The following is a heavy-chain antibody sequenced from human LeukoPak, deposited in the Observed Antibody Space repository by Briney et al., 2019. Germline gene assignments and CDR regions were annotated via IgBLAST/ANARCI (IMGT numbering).Heavy chain of an antibody. V-gene: IGHV3-7*01. D-gene: IGHD6-13*01. Sequence: GGSLRLSCVVSGFSVSGYWMTWVRQAPGRGREWVANIKQEGSEKNYVDSVKGRFTISRDNAENSLFLQMNRLRDEGTGVVVCAREWQGGIAAAGTRIEGDYWGQGTLVAVSS. CDR3: AREWQGGIAAAGTRIEGDY. J-gene: IGHJ4*02. CDR1: GFSVSGYW. CDR2: IKQEGSEK.